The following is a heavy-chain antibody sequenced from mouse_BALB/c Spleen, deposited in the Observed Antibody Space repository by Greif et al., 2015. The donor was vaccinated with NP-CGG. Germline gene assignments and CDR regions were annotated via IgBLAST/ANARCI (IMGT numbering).Heavy chain of an antibody. Sequence: QVQLKQSGAELVKPGASVKLSCKASGYTFTSYWMHWVKQRPGQGLEWIGEINPSNGRTNYNEKFKNKATLTVDKSSSTAYMQLSSLTSEDSAVYYCAGGSYWGQGTTLTVSS. V-gene: IGHV1S81*02. CDR1: GYTFTSYW. J-gene: IGHJ2*01. CDR2: INPSNGRT. CDR3: AGGSY.